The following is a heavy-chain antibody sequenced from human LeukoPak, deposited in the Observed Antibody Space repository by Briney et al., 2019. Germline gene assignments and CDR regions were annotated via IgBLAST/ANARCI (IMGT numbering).Heavy chain of an antibody. CDR1: RYIVTNSY. V-gene: IGHV3-53*01. J-gene: IGHJ4*02. CDR2: FYVGGAT. D-gene: IGHD5-24*01. Sequence: GGSLRLSCAVWRYIVTNSYMSGLRQAPGKGLEWVSVFYVGGATYYAASVKGRFTISRDNSENTLYLQMKSLRAEDTAVYYCARGDGYNFFDYWGQGIMVTVCS. CDR3: ARGDGYNFFDY.